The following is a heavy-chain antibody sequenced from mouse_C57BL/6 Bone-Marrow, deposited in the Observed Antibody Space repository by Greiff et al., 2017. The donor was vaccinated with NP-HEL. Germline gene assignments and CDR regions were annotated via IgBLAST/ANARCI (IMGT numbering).Heavy chain of an antibody. CDR1: GFTFSDYG. D-gene: IGHD2-5*01. J-gene: IGHJ3*01. CDR2: ISSGSSTI. V-gene: IGHV5-17*01. CDR3: ARMGLYYSNYSCAY. Sequence: EVKLVESGGGLVKPGGSLKLSCAASGFTFSDYGMHWVRQAPEKGLEWVAYISSGSSTIYYADTVKGRFTISRDNAKNTLFLQMTSLRSEDTAMYYCARMGLYYSNYSCAYWGQGTLVTVSA.